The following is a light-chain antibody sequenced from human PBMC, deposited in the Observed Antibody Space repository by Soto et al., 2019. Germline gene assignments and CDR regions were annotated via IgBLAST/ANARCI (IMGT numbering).Light chain of an antibody. Sequence: QSVLTQPPSVSGAPGQRGTISCTGSSSNIGAGYDVQWYQRLAGTAPKLLIYGNSRRPSGVPDRFSGSKHGTSASLAITGLQAEDAADYYCQSYDSSLSGFWVFGGGTKLTVL. CDR1: SSNIGAGYD. CDR2: GNS. J-gene: IGLJ3*02. V-gene: IGLV1-40*01. CDR3: QSYDSSLSGFWV.